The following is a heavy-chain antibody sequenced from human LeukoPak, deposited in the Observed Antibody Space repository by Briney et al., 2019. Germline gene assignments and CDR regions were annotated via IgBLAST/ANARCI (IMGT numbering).Heavy chain of an antibody. Sequence: GGSLRLSCAASGFIFTNYGMHWVRQAPGKGLEWVAVISYDGSNKYYVDSVKGRFTISRDDSKNTLSLQMNSLRAEDTAVYYCAKASIYVYYGMDVWGQGTTVIVSS. CDR1: GFIFTNYG. CDR2: ISYDGSNK. J-gene: IGHJ6*02. V-gene: IGHV3-30*18. D-gene: IGHD3-16*02. CDR3: AKASIYVYYGMDV.